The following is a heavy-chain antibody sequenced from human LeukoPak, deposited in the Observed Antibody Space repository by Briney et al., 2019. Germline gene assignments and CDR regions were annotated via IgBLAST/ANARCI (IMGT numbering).Heavy chain of an antibody. CDR3: ARVGSYSIHDAFDI. CDR1: GYTFTSYG. V-gene: IGHV1-2*02. Sequence: ASVKVSCKASGYTFTSYGISWVRQAPGQGLEWMGWINPNSGGTNYAQKFQGRVTMTRDTSISTAYMELSRLRSDDTAVYYCARVGSYSIHDAFDIWGQGTMVTVSS. J-gene: IGHJ3*02. D-gene: IGHD1-26*01. CDR2: INPNSGGT.